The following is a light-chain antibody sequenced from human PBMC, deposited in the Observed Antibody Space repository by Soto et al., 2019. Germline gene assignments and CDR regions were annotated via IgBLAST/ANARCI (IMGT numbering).Light chain of an antibody. CDR3: QQRSNWPRS. J-gene: IGKJ1*01. CDR2: DAS. V-gene: IGKV3-11*01. Sequence: EIVLTQSPATLSLSPGERATLSCRASQSVSSYLASYQQQPGQAPRLLIYDASTSATGIPARFSGSGSGTDFTLTISSLEPEDFAVYYYQQRSNWPRSFGPGTKVEIK. CDR1: QSVSSY.